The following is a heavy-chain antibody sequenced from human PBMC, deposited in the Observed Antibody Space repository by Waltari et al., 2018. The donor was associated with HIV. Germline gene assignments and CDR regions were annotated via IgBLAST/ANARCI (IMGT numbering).Heavy chain of an antibody. J-gene: IGHJ4*02. CDR3: ARDPVYSGSSLVYYFDY. CDR2: ISSSSRTI. D-gene: IGHD6-6*01. Sequence: EVQRVGVGCGWVQPVGPLRLACSAGRLTGGADSMNWSRQSPGVGLELVSNISSSSRTISYADSVKGRFTSSRDNAKNSLYLPMHSLRAEDTAVYYCARDPVYSGSSLVYYFDYWGQGTLVTVSS. CDR1: RLTGGADS. V-gene: IGHV3-48*01.